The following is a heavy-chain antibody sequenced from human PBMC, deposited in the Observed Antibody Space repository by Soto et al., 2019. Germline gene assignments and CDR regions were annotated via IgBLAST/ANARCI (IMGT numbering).Heavy chain of an antibody. V-gene: IGHV4-4*02. CDR2: IYHSGST. CDR1: GGSIASPNW. CDR3: ASLSGTTLAFDY. D-gene: IGHD1-7*01. J-gene: IGHJ4*02. Sequence: SETLSLTCAVSGGSIASPNWWSWVRQPPGKGLEWIGEIYHSGSTNYNPSLKSRLTISVDKSKNQFSLRLDSVTAADTAVYYCASLSGTTLAFDYWGRGSLVTVS.